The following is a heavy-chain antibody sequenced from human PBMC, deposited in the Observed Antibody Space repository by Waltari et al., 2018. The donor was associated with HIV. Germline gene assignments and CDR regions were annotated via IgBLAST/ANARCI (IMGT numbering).Heavy chain of an antibody. CDR2: IFWNDDK. D-gene: IGHD3-10*01. Sequence: QITLKESGPTLLKPTQTLTLTCTFSGFSLSTTGVGVAWIRQPPGKALEWLTLIFWNDDKRYSPFLKNRLTITKDTSKNQVVLTLTNVDPVDTATYYCAHTNPRMTMVGAVGDYGMDVWGQGTTVTVSS. CDR3: AHTNPRMTMVGAVGDYGMDV. J-gene: IGHJ6*02. CDR1: GFSLSTTGVG. V-gene: IGHV2-5*01.